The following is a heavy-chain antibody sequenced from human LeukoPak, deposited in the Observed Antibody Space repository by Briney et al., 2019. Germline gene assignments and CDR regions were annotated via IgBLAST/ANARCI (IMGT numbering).Heavy chain of an antibody. CDR1: GYSISSGYY. J-gene: IGHJ4*02. V-gene: IGHV4-38-2*01. D-gene: IGHD1-1*01. Sequence: PSETLSLTCAVSGYSISSGYYWGWIRQPPGKGLEWIGRITRSGSTYYNPSLRSRVTISVDKSKNQFSLKVNSVTATDTAVYFCARGVEDDVYWGQGTLVIVSS. CDR3: ARGVEDDVY. CDR2: ITRSGST.